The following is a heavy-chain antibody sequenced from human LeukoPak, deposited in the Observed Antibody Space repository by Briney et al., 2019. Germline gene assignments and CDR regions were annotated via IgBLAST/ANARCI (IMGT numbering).Heavy chain of an antibody. D-gene: IGHD2-21*02. CDR1: GGSISSGGYY. J-gene: IGHJ4*02. V-gene: IGHV4-31*03. Sequence: PSETLSLTCTVSGGSISSGGYYWSWIRQHPGKGLEWIGYIYYSGSTYYNPSLKSRVTISVDTSKNQFSLKLSSVTAADTAVYYCAREGVVTALFDNWGQGTLVTVSS. CDR3: AREGVVTALFDN. CDR2: IYYSGST.